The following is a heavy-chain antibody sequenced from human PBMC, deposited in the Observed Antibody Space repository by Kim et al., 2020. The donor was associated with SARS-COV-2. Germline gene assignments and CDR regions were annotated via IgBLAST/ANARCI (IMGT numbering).Heavy chain of an antibody. CDR3: ARGRGVRGVILYYFDY. V-gene: IGHV1-69*04. D-gene: IGHD3-10*01. J-gene: IGHJ4*02. Sequence: KFQGRVTITADKATSTAYMELSSLSSEDTAVYYCARGRGVRGVILYYFDYWGQGTLVTVSS.